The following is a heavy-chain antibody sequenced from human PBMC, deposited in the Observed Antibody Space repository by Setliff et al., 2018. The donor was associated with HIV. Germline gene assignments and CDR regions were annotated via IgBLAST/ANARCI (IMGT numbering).Heavy chain of an antibody. CDR1: GGSISGYY. Sequence: PSETLSLTCTVSGGSISGYYWSWIRQPPGKGLEWIGYIYTSGSTNYNPSLKSRVTISIDTSKNQFSLKLNAVTAADTAVYYCARRPPLTTGREYYFDFWGQGTLVTVSS. J-gene: IGHJ4*02. D-gene: IGHD1-1*01. CDR2: IYTSGST. CDR3: ARRPPLTTGREYYFDF. V-gene: IGHV4-4*09.